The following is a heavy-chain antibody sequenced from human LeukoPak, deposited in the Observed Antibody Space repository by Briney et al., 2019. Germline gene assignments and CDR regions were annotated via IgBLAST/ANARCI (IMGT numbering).Heavy chain of an antibody. CDR3: ARVKWGYSYGRWFDP. V-gene: IGHV4-4*07. Sequence: SETLSLTCTVSGGSISSYYWSWIRQPAGKGLEWIGCIYTSGSTNYNPSLKSRVTMSVDTSKNQFSLKLSSVTAADTAVYYCARVKWGYSYGRWFDPWGQGTLVTVSS. J-gene: IGHJ5*02. CDR2: IYTSGST. CDR1: GGSISSYY. D-gene: IGHD5-18*01.